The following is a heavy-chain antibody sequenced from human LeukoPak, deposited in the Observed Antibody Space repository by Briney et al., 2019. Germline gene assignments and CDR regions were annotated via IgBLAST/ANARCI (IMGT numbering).Heavy chain of an antibody. CDR3: ARRGVVIRVILVGFHKEAYYFES. Sequence: GGSLRLSCAVSGITLSNYGMSWVRQAPGKGLEWVAGISDSGGRTNYADSVKGRFTISRDNPKNTLYLQMNSLRAEDTAVYFCARRGVVIRVILVGFHKEAYYFESWGQGALVTVSS. V-gene: IGHV3-23*01. CDR2: ISDSGGRT. J-gene: IGHJ4*02. CDR1: GITLSNYG. D-gene: IGHD3-22*01.